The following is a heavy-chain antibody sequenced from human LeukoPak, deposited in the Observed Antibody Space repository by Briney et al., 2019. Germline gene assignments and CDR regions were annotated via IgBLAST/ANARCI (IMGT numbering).Heavy chain of an antibody. Sequence: KPSETLSLTCAVYGGSFSGYYWSWIRQPPGKGLEWIGEINHSGSTNYNPSLKSRVTISVDTPKNQFSLKLSSVTAADTAVYYCARRVYDYVWGSYRPIDYWGQGTLVTVSS. D-gene: IGHD3-16*02. CDR2: INHSGST. CDR1: GGSFSGYY. V-gene: IGHV4-34*01. J-gene: IGHJ4*02. CDR3: ARRVYDYVWGSYRPIDY.